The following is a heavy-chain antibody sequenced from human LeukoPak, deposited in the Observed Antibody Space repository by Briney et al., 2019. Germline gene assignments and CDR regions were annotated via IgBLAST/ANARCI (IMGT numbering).Heavy chain of an antibody. CDR1: GFTFSSYS. D-gene: IGHD3-10*01. V-gene: IGHV3-21*01. CDR3: ARGPIYGSGSFSDY. Sequence: GGSLRLSCAASGFTFSSYSMNWVRQAPGKGLVWVSSISSSSSYIYYADSVKGRFTISRDNAKNSLYLQMNSLRAEDTAVYYCARGPIYGSGSFSDYWGQGTLVTVSS. J-gene: IGHJ4*02. CDR2: ISSSSSYI.